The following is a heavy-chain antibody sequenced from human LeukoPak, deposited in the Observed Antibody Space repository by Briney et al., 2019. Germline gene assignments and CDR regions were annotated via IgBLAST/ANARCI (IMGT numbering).Heavy chain of an antibody. CDR1: GGSFSGHY. D-gene: IGHD6-19*01. Sequence: SETLSLTCAVYGGSFSGHYWSWIRQPPGKGLEWIGEVNHSGSTTYSPSLKNRVTISGDTSKNQFSLKLSSVTAADTAVYYCARVRPRSIAVAARNAFDIWGQGTWSPSLQ. CDR2: VNHSGST. V-gene: IGHV4-34*01. CDR3: ARVRPRSIAVAARNAFDI. J-gene: IGHJ3*02.